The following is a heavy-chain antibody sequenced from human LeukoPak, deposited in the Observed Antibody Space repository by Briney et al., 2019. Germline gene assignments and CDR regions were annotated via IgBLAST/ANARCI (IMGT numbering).Heavy chain of an antibody. D-gene: IGHD3-22*01. CDR2: IRSKAYGGTT. Sequence: SGGSLRLSCTASGFTFGDYAMSWVRQAPGKWLEWVGFIRSKAYGGTTEYAASVKGRFTISRDDSKSIAYLQMNSLKTEDTAVYYCTRDGYYYDSSGDKLFDYWGQGTLVTVSS. J-gene: IGHJ4*02. CDR3: TRDGYYYDSSGDKLFDY. CDR1: GFTFGDYA. V-gene: IGHV3-49*04.